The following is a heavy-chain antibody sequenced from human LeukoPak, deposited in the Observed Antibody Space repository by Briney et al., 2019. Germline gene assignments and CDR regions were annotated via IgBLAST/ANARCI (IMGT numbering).Heavy chain of an antibody. CDR2: LSSRSRYI. J-gene: IGHJ4*02. CDR3: ARDHQGYCSGGSCTYFDY. Sequence: GGSLRLSCAASGFTFSNYAMTWVRQAPGKGLEWVSSLSSRSRYIYYADSLKGRFTISRDNAKNSLYLQMNSLRAEDTAVYYCARDHQGYCSGGSCTYFDYWGQGTLLTVSS. CDR1: GFTFSNYA. V-gene: IGHV3-21*01. D-gene: IGHD2-15*01.